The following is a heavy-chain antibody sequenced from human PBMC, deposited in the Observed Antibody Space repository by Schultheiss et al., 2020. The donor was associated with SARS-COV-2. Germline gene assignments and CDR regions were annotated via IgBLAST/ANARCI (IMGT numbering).Heavy chain of an antibody. CDR2: IYSGGST. CDR1: GFTFSSYA. Sequence: GGSLRLSCAASGFTFSSYAMSWVRQAPGKGLEWVSVIYSGGSTYYADSVKGRFTISRDNSKNTLYLQMNSLRAEDTAVYYCARNYGMDVWGQGTTVTVSS. V-gene: IGHV3-23*03. J-gene: IGHJ6*02. CDR3: ARNYGMDV.